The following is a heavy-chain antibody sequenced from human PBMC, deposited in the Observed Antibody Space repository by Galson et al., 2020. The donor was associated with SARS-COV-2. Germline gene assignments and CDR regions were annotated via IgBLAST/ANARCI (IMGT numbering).Heavy chain of an antibody. CDR2: INPNSGGT. D-gene: IGHD6-13*01. CDR1: GYTFTGYY. J-gene: IGHJ4*02. V-gene: IGHV1-2*02. Sequence: ASVKVSCKASGYTFTGYYMHWVRQAPGQGLEWMGWINPNSGGTNYAQKFQGRVTMTRDTSISTAYMELSRLRSDDTAVYYCASSAQVASSWGFDYWGQGTLVTVSS. CDR3: ASSAQVASSWGFDY.